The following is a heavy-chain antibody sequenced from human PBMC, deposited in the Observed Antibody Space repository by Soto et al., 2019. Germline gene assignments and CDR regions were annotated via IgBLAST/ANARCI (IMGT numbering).Heavy chain of an antibody. CDR1: GFSFGGSA. CDR3: TAYSAPLGYWFDP. CDR2: IRSKGNNYAT. D-gene: IGHD1-26*01. Sequence: PGGSLRLSCVASGFSFGGSAMHWVRQASGKGLEWVGRIRSKGNNYATEYGASVKGRFTISRDDSKNTAYLHMNSLQTEDTAIYYCTAYSAPLGYWFDPWGQGVQVTVSS. J-gene: IGHJ5*02. V-gene: IGHV3-73*01.